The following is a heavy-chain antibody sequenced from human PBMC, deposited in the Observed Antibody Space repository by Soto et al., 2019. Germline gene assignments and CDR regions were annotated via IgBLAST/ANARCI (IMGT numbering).Heavy chain of an antibody. CDR2: ISSSSSTI. CDR1: GFTFSSYS. V-gene: IGHV3-48*01. CDR3: ARDRGAIVRGVIEH. D-gene: IGHD3-10*01. J-gene: IGHJ5*02. Sequence: EVQLVESGGGLVQPGGSLRLSCAASGFTFSSYSMNWVRQAPGKGLEWVSYISSSSSTIYYADSVKGRFTISRDNAKNPLDLPMNSLRTEDTAGYYCARDRGAIVRGVIEHWGQGTLVTVSS.